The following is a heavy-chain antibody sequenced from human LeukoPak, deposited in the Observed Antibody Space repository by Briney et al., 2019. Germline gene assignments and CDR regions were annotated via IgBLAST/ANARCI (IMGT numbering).Heavy chain of an antibody. CDR2: INHSGST. V-gene: IGHV4-34*01. D-gene: IGHD1-26*01. Sequence: GSLRLSCAASRFTFSHYAIHWVRQAPGKGLEWIGEINHSGSTNYNPSLKSRVTISVDTSKNQFSLKLSSVTAADTAVYYCARLPRRYSGSSDISFWGQGTLVTVSS. CDR3: ARLPRRYSGSSDISF. J-gene: IGHJ4*02. CDR1: RFTFSHYA.